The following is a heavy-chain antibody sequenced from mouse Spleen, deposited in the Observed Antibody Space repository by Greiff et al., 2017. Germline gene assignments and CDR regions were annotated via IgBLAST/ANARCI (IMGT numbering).Heavy chain of an antibody. CDR3: TSNYYGSSYGY. V-gene: IGHV1-15*01. J-gene: IGHJ2*01. Sequence: QLQQSGAELVRPGASVTLSCKASGYTFTDYEMHWVKQTPVHGLEWIGAIDPETGGTAYNQKFKGKAILTADKSSSTAYMELRSLTSEDSAVYYCTSNYYGSSYGYWGQGTTLTVSS. CDR1: GYTFTDYE. CDR2: IDPETGGT. D-gene: IGHD1-1*01.